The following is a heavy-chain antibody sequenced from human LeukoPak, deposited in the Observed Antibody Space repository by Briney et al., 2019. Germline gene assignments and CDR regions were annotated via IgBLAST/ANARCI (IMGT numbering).Heavy chain of an antibody. J-gene: IGHJ3*02. V-gene: IGHV3-30*02. Sequence: PGGSLRVSCTASGFILTRYGMHWVRQAPGKGLEGVAFIRNDGSYTYYSDSVRGRFTISRDISKDTLYLQVNSLRPGDTAVYYCAKGVDYGFNIWGQGTMVTVSS. CDR2: IRNDGSYT. CDR3: AKGVDYGFNI. CDR1: GFILTRYG. D-gene: IGHD4-17*01.